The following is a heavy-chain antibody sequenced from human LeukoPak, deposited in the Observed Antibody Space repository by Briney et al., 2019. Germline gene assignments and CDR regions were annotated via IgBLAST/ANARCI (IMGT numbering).Heavy chain of an antibody. V-gene: IGHV4-4*07. CDR2: IYTSESP. Sequence: SETLSLTCTVSGGSISSYYWSWIRQPAGKGLEWIGRIYTSESPTYNPSLKSRVTMSLDTSKNQFSLKLSSVTAADTAAYYCARDSSSWPYWYFDLWGRGTLVTVSS. D-gene: IGHD6-13*01. CDR3: ARDSSSWPYWYFDL. J-gene: IGHJ2*01. CDR1: GGSISSYY.